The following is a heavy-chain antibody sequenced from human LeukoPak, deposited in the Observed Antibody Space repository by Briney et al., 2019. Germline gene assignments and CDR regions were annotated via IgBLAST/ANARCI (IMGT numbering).Heavy chain of an antibody. CDR1: GYTFTSYG. CDR3: ARGTRGRPYDFWSGYLTRGQHNWFDP. CDR2: ISAYNGNT. Sequence: GAAVKVSCMASGYTFTSYGISWVRQAPGQGLEGMGWISAYNGNTNYAQKLQGRVTMTTDTSTSTAYMELRSLRSDDTAVYYCARGTRGRPYDFWSGYLTRGQHNWFDPWGQGTLVTVSS. J-gene: IGHJ5*02. D-gene: IGHD3-3*01. V-gene: IGHV1-18*01.